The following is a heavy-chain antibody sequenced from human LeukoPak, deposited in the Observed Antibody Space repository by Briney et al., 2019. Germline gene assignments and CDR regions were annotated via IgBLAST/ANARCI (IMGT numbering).Heavy chain of an antibody. CDR3: ARDDDSTGAYLNFDY. J-gene: IGHJ4*02. CDR1: GGSISSYY. Sequence: SETLSLTCTVSGGSISSYYWSWIRQPPGKGLEWIGYIYYSGSTNYNPSLKSRVTISVDTSKNQFSLKLSSVTAADTAVYYCARDDDSTGAYLNFDYWGQGTLVTVSS. CDR2: IYYSGST. D-gene: IGHD3-22*01. V-gene: IGHV4-59*01.